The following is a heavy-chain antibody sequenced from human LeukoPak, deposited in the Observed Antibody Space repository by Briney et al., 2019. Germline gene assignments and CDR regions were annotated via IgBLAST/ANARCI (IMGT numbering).Heavy chain of an antibody. J-gene: IGHJ4*02. CDR1: GGTFSNYP. V-gene: IGHV1-69*05. CDR2: IIPVFGAA. Sequence: GASVKVSCKASGGTFSNYPITWARQAPGQGLEWMGRIIPVFGAANYAQNFHGRVTIATGESTNTVYMELNSLTSEDTAVYYCARGTDGNNFDYWGQGTLVTVSS. CDR3: ARGTDGNNFDY. D-gene: IGHD1-14*01.